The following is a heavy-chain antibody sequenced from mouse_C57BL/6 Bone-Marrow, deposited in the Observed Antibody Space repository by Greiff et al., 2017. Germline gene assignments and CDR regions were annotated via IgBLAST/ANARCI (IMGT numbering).Heavy chain of an antibody. Sequence: QVQLKESGAELMKPGASVKLSCKATGYTFTGYWIEWVKQRPGHGLEWIGEFLPGSGSTNYNEKFKGKATFTADTPSNTDYLQLSSLQTEESAIYDCARGGKLYDGSRHDGYFDVWGTGTTVTVSS. CDR2: FLPGSGST. J-gene: IGHJ1*03. V-gene: IGHV1-9*01. CDR3: ARGGKLYDGSRHDGYFDV. CDR1: GYTFTGYW. D-gene: IGHD1-1*01.